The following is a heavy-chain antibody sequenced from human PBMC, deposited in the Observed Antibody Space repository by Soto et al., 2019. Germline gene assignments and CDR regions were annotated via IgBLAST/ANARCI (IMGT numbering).Heavy chain of an antibody. V-gene: IGHV1-58*01. J-gene: IGHJ6*02. CDR2: IVVGSGNT. CDR1: GFTFTSSA. CDR3: AVPPYGMDV. Sequence: ASVKVSCKASGFTFTSSAVHWVRQARGQRLEWIGWIVVGSGNTNYAQKFQERVTITRDMSTSTAYMELSSLRSEDTAVYYCAVPPYGMDVWGQGTTVTVSS.